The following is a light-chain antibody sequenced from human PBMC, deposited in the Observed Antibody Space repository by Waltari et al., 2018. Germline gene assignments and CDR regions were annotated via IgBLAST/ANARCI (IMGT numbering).Light chain of an antibody. CDR1: SSNIGDNY. CDR2: RNN. Sequence: QSVLTQLPSASGTSGQGVTISCSGSSSNIGDNYVNWYQQFPGTSPRLLIHRNNQRPSGVPDRFSGSKSGTSAFLVISGLRSEDEADYHCAVWDDSLSGWVFGGGTKVTVL. V-gene: IGLV1-47*01. J-gene: IGLJ3*02. CDR3: AVWDDSLSGWV.